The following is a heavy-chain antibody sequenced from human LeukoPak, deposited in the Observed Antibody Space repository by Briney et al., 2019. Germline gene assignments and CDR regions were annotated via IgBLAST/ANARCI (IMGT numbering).Heavy chain of an antibody. CDR1: GFTFSSYW. CDR3: ARAKDWYLDL. CDR2: INSDGSST. J-gene: IGHJ2*01. Sequence: GGSLRLSCAASGFTFSSYWMHWVRQAPGEGVVWVSRINSDGSSTSYADSVKGRFTISRDNAKNTLYLQMNSLRAEDTAVYYCARAKDWYLDLWGRGTLVTVSS. V-gene: IGHV3-74*01.